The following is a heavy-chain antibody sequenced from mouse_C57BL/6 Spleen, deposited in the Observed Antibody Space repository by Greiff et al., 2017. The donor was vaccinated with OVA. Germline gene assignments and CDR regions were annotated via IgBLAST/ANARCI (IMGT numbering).Heavy chain of an antibody. D-gene: IGHD1-1*01. V-gene: IGHV1-55*01. Sequence: QVQLQQPGAELVKPGASVKMSCKASGYTFTSYWITWVKQRPGQGLEWIGDIYPGSGSTNYNEKFKSKATLTVDTSSSTAYMQCSSLTSEDSAVYYCASGRVATRYFDVWGTGTTVTVSS. CDR2: IYPGSGST. CDR3: ASGRVATRYFDV. J-gene: IGHJ1*03. CDR1: GYTFTSYW.